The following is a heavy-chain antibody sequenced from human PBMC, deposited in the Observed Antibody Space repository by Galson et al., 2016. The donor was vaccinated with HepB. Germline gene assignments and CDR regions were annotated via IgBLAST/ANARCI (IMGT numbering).Heavy chain of an antibody. Sequence: PALVKPTQTLTLTCTFSGFSLSTSGMRVSWIRQPPGKALEWLARIDWDDEKFYSTSLKTRLTISKDTSKNQVVLTMTNTDPVDTGTYYCARMLTAYYTMDVWGQGTTVTVSS. D-gene: IGHD4/OR15-4a*01. V-gene: IGHV2-70*04. CDR2: IDWDDEK. CDR1: GFSLSTSGMR. J-gene: IGHJ6*02. CDR3: ARMLTAYYTMDV.